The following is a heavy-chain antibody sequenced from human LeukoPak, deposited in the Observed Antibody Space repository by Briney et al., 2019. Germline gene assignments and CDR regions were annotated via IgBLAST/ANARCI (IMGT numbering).Heavy chain of an antibody. J-gene: IGHJ3*02. CDR3: ARDSDGDYVVTLDAFDI. CDR1: GFTFSSYS. Sequence: PGGSLRLSCAASGFTFSSYSMNWVRQAPGKGLEWVSSISSSSSYIYYADSVKGRFTISRDNAKNSLYLQMNSLRAEDTAVYYCARDSDGDYVVTLDAFDIWGQGTMVTVSS. V-gene: IGHV3-21*01. CDR2: ISSSSSYI. D-gene: IGHD4-17*01.